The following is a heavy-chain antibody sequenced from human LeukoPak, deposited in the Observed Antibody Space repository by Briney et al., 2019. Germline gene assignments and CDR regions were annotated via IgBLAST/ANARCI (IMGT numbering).Heavy chain of an antibody. Sequence: PSETLSLTCSISGTFISGYYWNWIRHPAGKGLEWISRIYTSDSTYFNPSPKSRVTMSLDTSKNQFALKLRSVTAADTAVYFCARARAAVGTPFDKWGQGILVTVSS. D-gene: IGHD6-13*01. CDR3: ARARAAVGTPFDK. V-gene: IGHV4-4*07. J-gene: IGHJ4*02. CDR2: IYTSDST. CDR1: GTFISGYY.